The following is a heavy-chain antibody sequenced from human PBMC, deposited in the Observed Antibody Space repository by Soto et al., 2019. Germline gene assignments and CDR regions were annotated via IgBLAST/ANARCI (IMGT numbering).Heavy chain of an antibody. V-gene: IGHV1-58*01. D-gene: IGHD3-22*01. J-gene: IGHJ6*02. CDR3: AADEPPDYYNSSGYYNYYDMDV. CDR2: IVVGSGNT. Sequence: ASVKVSCKASGFTFTSSAVQWVRQARGQRLEWIGWIVVGSGNTNYAQKFQERVTITRDMSTSTAYMELSSLRSEDTAVYYCAADEPPDYYNSSGYYNYYDMDVWGQGTTATVSS. CDR1: GFTFTSSA.